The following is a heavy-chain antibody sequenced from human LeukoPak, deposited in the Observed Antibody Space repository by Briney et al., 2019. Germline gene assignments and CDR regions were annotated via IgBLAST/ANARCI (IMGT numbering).Heavy chain of an antibody. Sequence: GGSLRLSCAASGFTFSSYGMHWVRQAPGKGLEWVAVISYDGSDKYFADSVKGRFTISRDNSKNTLYLQMNSLRAEDTAVYYCARGSGSYYQENWFDPWGQGTLVTVSS. J-gene: IGHJ5*02. D-gene: IGHD3-10*01. CDR2: ISYDGSDK. CDR1: GFTFSSYG. V-gene: IGHV3-30*03. CDR3: ARGSGSYYQENWFDP.